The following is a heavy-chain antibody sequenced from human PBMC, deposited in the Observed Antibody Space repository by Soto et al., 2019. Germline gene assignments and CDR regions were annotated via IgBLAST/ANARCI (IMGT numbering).Heavy chain of an antibody. CDR3: ARGGGDGYKKTNYYYYYGMDV. CDR2: INHSGST. D-gene: IGHD2-21*01. Sequence: SETLSLTCAVYGGSFSGYYWSWIRQPPGKGLEWIGEINHSGSTNYNPSLKSRVTISVDTSKNQFSLKLSSVTAADTAVYYCARGGGDGYKKTNYYYYYGMDVWGQGTTVTVSS. V-gene: IGHV4-34*01. J-gene: IGHJ6*02. CDR1: GGSFSGYY.